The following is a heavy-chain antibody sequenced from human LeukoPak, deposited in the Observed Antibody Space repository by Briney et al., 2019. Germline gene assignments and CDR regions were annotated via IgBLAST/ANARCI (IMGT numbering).Heavy chain of an antibody. CDR3: ARSIAARRPNDY. D-gene: IGHD6-6*01. CDR1: GFTFSSYW. Sequence: PGGSLRLSCAASGFTFSSYWMPWVRQAPGKGLVWVSRINSDGSSTSYADSVKGRFTISRDNAKNTLYLQMNSPRAEDTAVYYCARSIAARRPNDYWGQGTLVTVSS. V-gene: IGHV3-74*01. J-gene: IGHJ4*02. CDR2: INSDGSST.